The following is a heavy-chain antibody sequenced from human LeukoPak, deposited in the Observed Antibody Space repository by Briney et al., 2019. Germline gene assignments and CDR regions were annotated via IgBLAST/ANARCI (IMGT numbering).Heavy chain of an antibody. J-gene: IGHJ5*02. V-gene: IGHV3-33*01. CDR1: GFTFSSFA. CDR3: ARVLTDPYYYGSGSYYDWFDP. CDR2: IGYDGSNK. Sequence: GGSLGLSCAASGFTFSSFAMHWVRQAPVRGLGLVEVIGYDGSNKYYADSVKGRFTISRDNSKNTLYLQMNSLRAEDTAVYYCARVLTDPYYYGSGSYYDWFDPWGQGTLVTVSS. D-gene: IGHD3-10*01.